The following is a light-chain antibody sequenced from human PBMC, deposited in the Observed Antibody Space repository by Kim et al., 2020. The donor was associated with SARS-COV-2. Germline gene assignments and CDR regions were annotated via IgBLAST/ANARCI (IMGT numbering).Light chain of an antibody. CDR1: HSISRN. J-gene: IGKJ2*01. Sequence: SASVGDRVTITCRASHSISRNVNWYQQKPEKAPKLLIYAASSLQGGVPSRFSGSESGTDFTLTISSLQPEDFATYYCQQSYSTPYTFGQGTKLEI. V-gene: IGKV1-39*01. CDR2: AAS. CDR3: QQSYSTPYT.